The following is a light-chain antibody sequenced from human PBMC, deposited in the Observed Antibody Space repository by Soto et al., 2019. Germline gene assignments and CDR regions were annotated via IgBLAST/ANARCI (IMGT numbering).Light chain of an antibody. CDR3: QQRSNWPKT. V-gene: IGKV3-11*01. CDR2: DAS. J-gene: IGKJ5*01. CDR1: QSVSSY. Sequence: IVLTQSPATLSFSPCEIATLSCRASQSVSSYLAWYQQKPGQAPRLLIYDASNRATGIPARFSGSGSGTDFTLTISSLEPEDFAVYYCQQRSNWPKTFGQGTRLEIK.